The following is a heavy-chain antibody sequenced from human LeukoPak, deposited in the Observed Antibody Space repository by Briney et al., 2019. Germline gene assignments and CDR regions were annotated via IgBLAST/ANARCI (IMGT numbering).Heavy chain of an antibody. Sequence: SGPTLVIPTQTLTLTCTFSGFSLSTSGVGVGWSRQPPGKALEWLALIYWNDDKRYSPSLKSRFTITKDTSKNQVVLTMTNMDPVDTATYYCAHGLSGSYIPIFDYWGQGTLVTVSS. CDR3: AHGLSGSYIPIFDY. CDR2: IYWNDDK. CDR1: GFSLSTSGVG. J-gene: IGHJ4*02. V-gene: IGHV2-5*01. D-gene: IGHD1-26*01.